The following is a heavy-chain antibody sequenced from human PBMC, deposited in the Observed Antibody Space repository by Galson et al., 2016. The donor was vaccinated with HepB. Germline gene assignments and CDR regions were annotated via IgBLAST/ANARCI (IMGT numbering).Heavy chain of an antibody. CDR2: IYYSGST. J-gene: IGHJ4*02. CDR3: ARQGGSGGEYYFDY. D-gene: IGHD3-10*01. V-gene: IGHV4-31*03. Sequence: TLSLTCSVSGGSISSGGYYWSWIRQHPGKGLEWIGYIYYSGSTYYNPSLKSRVTISVDTSKNQFSLKLSSVTAADTAVYYCARQGGSGGEYYFDYWGQGTLVTVSS. CDR1: GGSISSGGYY.